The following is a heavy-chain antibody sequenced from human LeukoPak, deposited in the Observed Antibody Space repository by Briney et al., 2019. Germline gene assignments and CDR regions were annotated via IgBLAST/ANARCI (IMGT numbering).Heavy chain of an antibody. J-gene: IGHJ5*02. CDR2: IYHSGGT. V-gene: IGHV4-4*02. CDR1: GGSISSSNW. Sequence: PSGTLSLTCAVSGGSISSSNWWSWVRQPPGKGLEWIGEIYHSGGTNYNPSLKSRVTISVDKSKNQFSLKLSSVTAADTAVYYCARAGTPITMIVVESNWFDPWGQGTLVTVSS. D-gene: IGHD3-22*01. CDR3: ARAGTPITMIVVESNWFDP.